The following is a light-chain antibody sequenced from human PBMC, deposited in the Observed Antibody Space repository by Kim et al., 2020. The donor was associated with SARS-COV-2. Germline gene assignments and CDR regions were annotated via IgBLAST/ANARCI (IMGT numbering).Light chain of an antibody. J-gene: IGKJ1*01. CDR1: QSISSSY. Sequence: DIVLTQSPGTLSLSPGERAALSCRASQSISSSYLAWYQQTRGQAPRLLIYSTSKRATGIPDRFSGSGSGTDFTLTISRLEPEDFAVYFCQHYGGSPQTFGQGTKVDIK. CDR3: QHYGGSPQT. CDR2: STS. V-gene: IGKV3-20*01.